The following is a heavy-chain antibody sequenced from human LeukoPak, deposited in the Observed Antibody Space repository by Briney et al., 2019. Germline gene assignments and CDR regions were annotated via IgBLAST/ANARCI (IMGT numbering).Heavy chain of an antibody. CDR3: ARARWYCTNGVCYRSWFDP. J-gene: IGHJ5*02. CDR1: GGSFSGYY. V-gene: IGHV4-34*01. D-gene: IGHD2-8*01. CDR2: IYHSGST. Sequence: SETLSLTCAVYGGSFSGYYWSWIRQPPGKGLEWIGEIYHSGSTNYNPSLKSRVTISVDTSKNQFSLKLSSVTAADTAVYYCARARWYCTNGVCYRSWFDPWGQGTLVTVSS.